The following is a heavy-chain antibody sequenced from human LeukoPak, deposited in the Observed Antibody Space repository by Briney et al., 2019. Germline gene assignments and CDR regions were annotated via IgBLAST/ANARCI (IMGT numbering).Heavy chain of an antibody. Sequence: SETLSLTCTVSGGSISSYYWSWIRRPPGKGLEWIGYIYYSGSTNYNPSLKSRVTISVDTSKNQFSLKLSSVTAADTAVYYCARHIGNTEIDYWGQGTLVTVSS. CDR2: IYYSGST. D-gene: IGHD1-26*01. V-gene: IGHV4-59*08. CDR1: GGSISSYY. J-gene: IGHJ4*02. CDR3: ARHIGNTEIDY.